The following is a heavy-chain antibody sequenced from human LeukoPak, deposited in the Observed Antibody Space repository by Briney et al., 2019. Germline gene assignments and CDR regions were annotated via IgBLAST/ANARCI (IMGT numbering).Heavy chain of an antibody. V-gene: IGHV3-7*01. CDR1: GFNFGEFW. J-gene: IGHJ3*02. Sequence: EGSLRLSCAASGFNFGEFWMAWVRQAPGKGLEWVANIKQDGSEKCYVDSVKGRFTISRDNAKNSLYLQMNSLRAEDTAVYYCARDTDIVVVPAAPGAFDIWGQGTMVTVSS. D-gene: IGHD2-2*01. CDR3: ARDTDIVVVPAAPGAFDI. CDR2: IKQDGSEK.